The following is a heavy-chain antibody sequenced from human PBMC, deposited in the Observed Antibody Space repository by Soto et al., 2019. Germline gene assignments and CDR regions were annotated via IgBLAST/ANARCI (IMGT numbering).Heavy chain of an antibody. CDR1: GFTFSSYG. CDR2: ISYDGSNK. D-gene: IGHD3-22*01. J-gene: IGHJ4*02. CDR3: AKDRYYYDTDFDY. Sequence: QVQLVESGGGVVQPGRSLRLSCAASGFTFSSYGMHWVSQAPGKGLEWVAVISYDGSNKYYADSVKGRFTISRDNSKNTLYLQMNSLRAEDTAVYYCAKDRYYYDTDFDYWGQGTLVTVSS. V-gene: IGHV3-30*18.